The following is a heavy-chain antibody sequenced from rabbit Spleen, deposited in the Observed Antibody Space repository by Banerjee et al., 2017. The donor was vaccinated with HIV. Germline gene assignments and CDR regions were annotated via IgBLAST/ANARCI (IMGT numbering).Heavy chain of an antibody. D-gene: IGHD6-1*01. V-gene: IGHV1S43*01. CDR3: ARNNVGAPGYGHAIAL. Sequence: QEQLVESGGGLVQPEGSLTLTCTASGFSFSGNYYMCWVRQAPGKGLELIACIYFYSGITYYASWAKGRFTISRSTSLNTVTLQMTDLTAADTATYFCARNNVGAPGYGHAIALWGQGTLVTVS. CDR2: IYFYSGIT. CDR1: GFSFSGNYY. J-gene: IGHJ4*01.